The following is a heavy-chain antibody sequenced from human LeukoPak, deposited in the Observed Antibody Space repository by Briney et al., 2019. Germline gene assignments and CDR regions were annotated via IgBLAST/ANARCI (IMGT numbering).Heavy chain of an antibody. CDR2: IKQDGSEK. CDR3: ARTIEMATISYFDY. Sequence: AGGSLRLSCAASGFTFSSYWMSWVRQAPGKGLEWVANIKQDGSEKYYVDSVKGRFTISRDNAKNSLYLQMNSLRAGDTAVYYCARTIEMATISYFDYWGQGTLVTVSS. V-gene: IGHV3-7*01. J-gene: IGHJ4*02. D-gene: IGHD5-24*01. CDR1: GFTFSSYW.